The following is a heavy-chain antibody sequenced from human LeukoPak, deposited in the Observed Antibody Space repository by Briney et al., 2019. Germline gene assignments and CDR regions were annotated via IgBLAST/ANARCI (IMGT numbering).Heavy chain of an antibody. V-gene: IGHV3-7*01. CDR3: ARAVWFGQDDYGDYGADDAYDI. J-gene: IGHJ3*02. CDR2: IKQDGSEK. Sequence: GGSLRLSCAASGFTFSNYWMSWVRQAPGKGLEWVANIKQDGSEKYYVDSVKGRFTISRDNAKNSMYLQMNSLRAEDTAVYYCARAVWFGQDDYGDYGADDAYDIWGQGTMVTVSS. CDR1: GFTFSNYW. D-gene: IGHD4-17*01.